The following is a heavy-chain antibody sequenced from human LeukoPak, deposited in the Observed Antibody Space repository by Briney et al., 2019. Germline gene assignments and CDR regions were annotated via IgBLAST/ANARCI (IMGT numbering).Heavy chain of an antibody. V-gene: IGHV4-61*02. CDR3: ARVGRITMVVVVIKGNWYFDL. D-gene: IGHD3-22*01. Sequence: SETLSLTCTVSGGSISSGSYYWSWIRQPAGKGLEWIGRIYTSGSTNYNPSLKSRVTISVDTSKNQFSLKLSSVTAAGTAVYYCARVGRITMVVVVIKGNWYFDLWGRGTLVTVSS. CDR2: IYTSGST. CDR1: GGSISSGSYY. J-gene: IGHJ2*01.